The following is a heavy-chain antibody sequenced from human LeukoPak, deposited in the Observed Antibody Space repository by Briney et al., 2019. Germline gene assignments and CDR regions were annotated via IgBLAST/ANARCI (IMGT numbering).Heavy chain of an antibody. CDR2: IYYSGST. J-gene: IGHJ5*02. CDR1: GGSISSYY. D-gene: IGHD5-24*01. V-gene: IGHV4-59*08. CDR3: ARQDGYNSGRFDP. Sequence: SETLSLTCTVPGGSISSYYWSWIRPPPGQGLEWIGYIYYSGSTNYNPSLKSRVTLSVGTSKNNFSLTLTSVTAADTAVYYCARQDGYNSGRFDPWGQGTLVTVSS.